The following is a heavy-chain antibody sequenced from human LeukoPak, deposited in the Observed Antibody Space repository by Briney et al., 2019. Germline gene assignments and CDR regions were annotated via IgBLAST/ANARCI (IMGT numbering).Heavy chain of an antibody. D-gene: IGHD2/OR15-2a*01. J-gene: IGHJ4*02. CDR1: GGSISSSNW. CDR3: ASAPHVNYFDF. CDR2: IYHSGST. V-gene: IGHV4-4*02. Sequence: ASETLSLTCAVSGGSISSSNWWSWVRQPPGKGLEWIGEIYHSGSTNYNPSLKSRVTISVDTSKNQFSLWLDSVTAADTAVYYCASAPHVNYFDFWGQGALVTVSA.